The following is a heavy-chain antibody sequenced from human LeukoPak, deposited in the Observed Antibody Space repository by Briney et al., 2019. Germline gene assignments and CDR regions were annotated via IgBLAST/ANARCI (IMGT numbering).Heavy chain of an antibody. D-gene: IGHD2-2*03. Sequence: RASVKVSCKASGYTFPTYGLSWVRQAPGQGLEWMGWTSSFNGDTNYTLKYQGRVTLTTDTSTSTAYMELKNLRSDDTALYYCIAGYLYFDFWGQGTLVTVSS. CDR2: TSSFNGDT. V-gene: IGHV1-18*01. J-gene: IGHJ4*02. CDR1: GYTFPTYG. CDR3: IAGYLYFDF.